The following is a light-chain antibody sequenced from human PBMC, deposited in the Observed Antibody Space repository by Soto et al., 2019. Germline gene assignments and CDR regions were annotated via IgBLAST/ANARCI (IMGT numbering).Light chain of an antibody. CDR3: MQALQTPLT. Sequence: DIVMTQSPLSLPVTPGEPASISCRSSQSLLHSNGYNYLDWYLQKPGQSPQPLIYLGSNRASGVPDRFSGSGSGTDLTLKINRVEAEDVGVYYCMQALQTPLTFGGGTKVEIK. V-gene: IGKV2-28*01. J-gene: IGKJ4*01. CDR2: LGS. CDR1: QSLLHSNGYNY.